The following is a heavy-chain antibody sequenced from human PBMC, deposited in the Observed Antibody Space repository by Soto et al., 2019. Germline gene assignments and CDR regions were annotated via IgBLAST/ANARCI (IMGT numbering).Heavy chain of an antibody. V-gene: IGHV1-8*01. J-gene: IGHJ6*03. CDR3: ARSYSSSLYYYYYYMDV. CDR1: GFTFTSYE. CDR2: MNPNSGNT. Sequence: ASVKVSCKASGFTFTSYEINWVRQATGQGLEWMGWMNPNSGNTGYAQKFQGRVTMTRNTSISTAYMELSSLRSEDTAVYYCARSYSSSLYYYYYYMDVWGKGTTVTVSS. D-gene: IGHD6-6*01.